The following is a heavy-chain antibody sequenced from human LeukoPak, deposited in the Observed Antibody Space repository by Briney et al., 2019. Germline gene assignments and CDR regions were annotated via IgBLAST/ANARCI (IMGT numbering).Heavy chain of an antibody. J-gene: IGHJ6*02. Sequence: GASVKVSCKASGYTFTSYYMYWVRQAPGQGLEWMGIINSSGGNTSCAQNFQGRVTMTRDTSARLVYMELRSLRSEDTAVYYCARENTYGYSYGMDVWGQGTTVTVSS. V-gene: IGHV1-46*01. CDR2: INSSGGNT. CDR1: GYTFTSYY. D-gene: IGHD3-22*01. CDR3: ARENTYGYSYGMDV.